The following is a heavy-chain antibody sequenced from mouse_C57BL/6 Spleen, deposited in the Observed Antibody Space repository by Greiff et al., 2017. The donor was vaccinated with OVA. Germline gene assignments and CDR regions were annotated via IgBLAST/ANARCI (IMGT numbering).Heavy chain of an antibody. Sequence: VMLVESGPELVKPGASVKISCKASGYSFTSYYIHWVKQRPGQGLEWIGWIYPGSGNTKYNEKFKGKATLTADTSSSTAYMQLSSLTSEDSAVYYCARMGTTVVYFDYWGQGTTLTVSS. CDR1: GYSFTSYY. J-gene: IGHJ2*01. D-gene: IGHD1-1*01. V-gene: IGHV1-66*01. CDR3: ARMGTTVVYFDY. CDR2: IYPGSGNT.